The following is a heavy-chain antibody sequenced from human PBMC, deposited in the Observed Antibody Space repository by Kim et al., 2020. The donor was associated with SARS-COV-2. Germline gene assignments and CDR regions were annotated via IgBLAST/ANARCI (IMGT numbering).Heavy chain of an antibody. Sequence: GGSLRLSCAASGFTFSNAWMSWVRQAPGKGLEWVGRIKSKTDGVTTDYAAPVKGRFTISRDDSKNTLYLQMNSLKTEDTAVYYCTTLSPLMVRGVIAARYYFDYWGQGTLVTVSS. J-gene: IGHJ4*02. V-gene: IGHV3-15*01. CDR1: GFTFSNAW. CDR2: IKSKTDGVTT. D-gene: IGHD3-10*01. CDR3: TTLSPLMVRGVIAARYYFDY.